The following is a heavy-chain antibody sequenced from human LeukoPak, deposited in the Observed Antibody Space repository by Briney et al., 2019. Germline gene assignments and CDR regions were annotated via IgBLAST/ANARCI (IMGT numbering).Heavy chain of an antibody. CDR2: ISSSSSYI. D-gene: IGHD1-26*01. CDR3: VRGTNSWTGVDY. CDR1: GFTFSSYS. V-gene: IGHV3-21*01. J-gene: IGHJ4*02. Sequence: GGSLRLSCAASGFTFSSYSMNWVRQAPGKGLEWVSSISSSSSYIYYADSVKGRVTISRDNAKNTLYMQMNGLGAEDMAVYYCVRGTNSWTGVDYWGQGTLVTVSS.